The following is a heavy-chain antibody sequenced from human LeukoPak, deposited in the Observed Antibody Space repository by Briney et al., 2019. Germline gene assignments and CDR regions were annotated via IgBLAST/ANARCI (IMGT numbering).Heavy chain of an antibody. D-gene: IGHD1-26*01. V-gene: IGHV3-33*01. CDR3: ARDLQDTELWNYYGMDV. CDR1: GFTFSSYG. CDR2: IWYDGSNK. Sequence: PGGSLRLSCAASGFTFSSYGMHWVRQAPGQGLEWVAVIWYDGSNKYYADSVKGRFTISRDNYKNTLFLQMNSLRAEDTAVYYCARDLQDTELWNYYGMDVWGQGTTVTVPS. J-gene: IGHJ6*02.